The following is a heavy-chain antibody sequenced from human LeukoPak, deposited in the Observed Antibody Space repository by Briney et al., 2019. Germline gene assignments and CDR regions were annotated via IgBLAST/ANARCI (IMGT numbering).Heavy chain of an antibody. Sequence: GASVEVSCKASGYTFTSYGISWVRQAPGQGLEWMGWISAYNGNTNYAQKLQGRVTMTTDTSTSTAYMELRSLRSDDTAVYYCATGHYCGGDCYQNFDYWGQGTLVTVSS. CDR1: GYTFTSYG. J-gene: IGHJ4*02. CDR2: ISAYNGNT. V-gene: IGHV1-18*01. D-gene: IGHD2-21*02. CDR3: ATGHYCGGDCYQNFDY.